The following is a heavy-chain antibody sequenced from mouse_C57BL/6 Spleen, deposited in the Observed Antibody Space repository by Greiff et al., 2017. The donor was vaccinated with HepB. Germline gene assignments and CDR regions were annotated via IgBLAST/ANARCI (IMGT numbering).Heavy chain of an antibody. CDR3: TREGTLFYYGSRENWYFDV. V-gene: IGHV1-15*01. J-gene: IGHJ1*03. Sequence: QVQLQQSGAELVRPGASVTLSCKASGYTFTDYEMHWVKQTPVHGLEWIGAIDPETGGTAYNQKFKGKAILTADKSSSTAYIELRSLTSEDSAVYYCTREGTLFYYGSRENWYFDVWGTGTTVTVSS. CDR1: GYTFTDYE. CDR2: IDPETGGT. D-gene: IGHD1-1*01.